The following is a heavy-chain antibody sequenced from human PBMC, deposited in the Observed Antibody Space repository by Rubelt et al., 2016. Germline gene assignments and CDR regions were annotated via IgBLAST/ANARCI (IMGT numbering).Heavy chain of an antibody. V-gene: IGHV1-69*01. CDR2: ITPLFATE. D-gene: IGHD3-22*01. CDR3: ATVYQISMILGS. Sequence: QVQAVQSGAEVKKPGSSVKVSCKASGGTFSTYAFNWVRQAPGQGLEWLGGITPLFATENYAQKFQGRVTITADESTRTAYMELSGLRSEDTAVYYCATVYQISMILGSWGQGTLVTVSP. J-gene: IGHJ4*02. CDR1: GGTFSTYA.